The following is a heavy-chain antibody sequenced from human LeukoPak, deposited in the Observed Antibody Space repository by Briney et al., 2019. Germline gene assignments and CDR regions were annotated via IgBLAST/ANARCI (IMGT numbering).Heavy chain of an antibody. Sequence: PSETLSLTCTVSGGSISSYYWSWIRQPPGKGLEWIGYIYYSGSTNYNPSLKSRVTISVDTSKNQFSLKLSSVTAADTAVYYCAGLGDVSSSWYEAYWFDPWGQGTLVTVSS. CDR1: GGSISSYY. D-gene: IGHD6-13*01. CDR3: AGLGDVSSSWYEAYWFDP. V-gene: IGHV4-59*08. CDR2: IYYSGST. J-gene: IGHJ5*02.